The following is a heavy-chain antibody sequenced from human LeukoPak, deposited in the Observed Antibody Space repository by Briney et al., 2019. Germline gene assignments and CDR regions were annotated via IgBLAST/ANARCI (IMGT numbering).Heavy chain of an antibody. CDR2: INPNSVGK. J-gene: IGHJ4*02. Sequence: ASVKGSCKASGYAWSAFDIHWVRQAPGQKIKWIGWINPNSVGKTSAQKFQGRVTMTRDTSISTVYMELTKLRSDDTAVYYCARRLGSSFSSGFDYWGQGTLVTVSS. CDR1: GYAWSAFD. D-gene: IGHD3-16*01. CDR3: ARRLGSSFSSGFDY. V-gene: IGHV1-2*02.